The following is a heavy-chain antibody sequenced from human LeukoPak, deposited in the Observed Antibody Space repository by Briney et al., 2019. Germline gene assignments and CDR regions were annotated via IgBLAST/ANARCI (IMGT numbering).Heavy chain of an antibody. D-gene: IGHD3-16*01. J-gene: IGHJ6*02. V-gene: IGHV3-30*03. CDR2: AYDDGSNK. CDR1: GFTFNSYG. CDR3: AGTWGSGEYYYYGMDV. Sequence: GRSLRLSCAASGFTFNSYGMHWVRQAPGKGLEWVAVAYDDGSNKYYADSVKGRFTISKDNSKNTLYVQMNSLRSEDTAVYYCAGTWGSGEYYYYGMDVWGQGTTVTVSS.